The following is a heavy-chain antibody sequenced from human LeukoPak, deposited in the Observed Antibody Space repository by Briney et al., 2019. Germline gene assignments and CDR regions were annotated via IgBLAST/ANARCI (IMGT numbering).Heavy chain of an antibody. V-gene: IGHV4-59*08. CDR1: GGSISSYY. CDR2: IYYSGST. J-gene: IGHJ3*02. CDR3: ARHGYSGYDPRRAFDI. Sequence: SETLSLTCTVSGGSISSYYWSWIRQPPGKGLEWIGYIYYSGSTNYNPSLKSRVTISVDTSKNQFSLKLSSVTAAATAVYYCARHGYSGYDPRRAFDIWGQGTMVTVSS. D-gene: IGHD5-12*01.